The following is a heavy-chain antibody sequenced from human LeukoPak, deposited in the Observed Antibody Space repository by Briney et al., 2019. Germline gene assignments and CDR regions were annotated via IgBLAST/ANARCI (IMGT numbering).Heavy chain of an antibody. Sequence: ASVKVSCKASGYTFASYDINWVRQATGQGLEWMGWMNPNSGNTGYAQKFQGRVTMTRNTSISTAYMELSSLRSEDTAVYYCARGRRVARSSSWLYYFDYWGQGTLVTVSS. J-gene: IGHJ4*02. CDR1: GYTFASYD. CDR2: MNPNSGNT. V-gene: IGHV1-8*01. D-gene: IGHD6-13*01. CDR3: ARGRRVARSSSWLYYFDY.